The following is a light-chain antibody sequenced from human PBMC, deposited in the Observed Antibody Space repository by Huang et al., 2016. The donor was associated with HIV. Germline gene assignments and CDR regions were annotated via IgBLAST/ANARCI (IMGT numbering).Light chain of an antibody. CDR2: GAS. J-gene: IGKJ2*01. CDR1: QSVSSN. CDR3: QQYNDWYT. V-gene: IGKV3-15*01. Sequence: EIVLTQSPATLSVSPGERATLSCRASQSVSSNLAWFQQKPGQAPRLLIYGASTRATGIPARFSGTGSGTAFTLTISSLQSEDFAVDFCQQYNDWYTFGQGTKLEI.